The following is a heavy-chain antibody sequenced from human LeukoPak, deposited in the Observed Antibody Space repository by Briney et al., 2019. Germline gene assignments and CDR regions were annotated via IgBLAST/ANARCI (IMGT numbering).Heavy chain of an antibody. CDR2: ISYDGSNK. D-gene: IGHD3-10*01. CDR3: AKEIYYGSGSFPDY. V-gene: IGHV3-30*18. J-gene: IGHJ4*02. Sequence: GGSLRLSCAASGFTFRSYGMHWVRQVPGKGLEWVAVISYDGSNKYYADSVKGRFTISRDNSKNTVYLQMNSLRAEDTAAYYCAKEIYYGSGSFPDYWGQGTLVTFSS. CDR1: GFTFRSYG.